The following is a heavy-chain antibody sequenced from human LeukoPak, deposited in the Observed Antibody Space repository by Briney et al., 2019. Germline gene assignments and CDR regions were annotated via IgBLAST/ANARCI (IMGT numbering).Heavy chain of an antibody. CDR3: ARRGRIVVVPDAPHDYYYMDV. V-gene: IGHV1-69*01. Sequence: GSSVKVSCKASGGTFSSYAISWVRQAPGQGLEWMGGIIPIFGTANYAQKFQGRVTITADESTSTAYMELSSLRSEDTAVYYCARRGRIVVVPDAPHDYYYMDVWGKGTTVTVSS. J-gene: IGHJ6*03. CDR2: IIPIFGTA. D-gene: IGHD2-2*01. CDR1: GGTFSSYA.